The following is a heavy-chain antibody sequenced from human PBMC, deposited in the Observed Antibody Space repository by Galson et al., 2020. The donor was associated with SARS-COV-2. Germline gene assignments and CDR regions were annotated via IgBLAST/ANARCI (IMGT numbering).Heavy chain of an antibody. CDR3: ARIEPGMGGMREGYYFYY. Sequence: ESGPTLVKPTQPLTLTCTISGFSLTTSGMCVSWIRQPPGKALEWLARIDWDDDTYYSTSLKTRLTISKDTSKNQVVLTLTYMDSVDTATYYGARIEPGMGGMREGYYFYYGGHGSLVIVSA. CDR1: GFSLTTSGMC. CDR2: IDWDDDT. V-gene: IGHV2-70*11. J-gene: IGHJ4*01. D-gene: IGHD1-26*01.